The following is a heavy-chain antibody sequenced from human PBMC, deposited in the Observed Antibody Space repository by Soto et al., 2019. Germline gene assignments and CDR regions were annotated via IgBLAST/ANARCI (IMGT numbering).Heavy chain of an antibody. D-gene: IGHD6-19*01. V-gene: IGHV3-23*01. Sequence: PGGSLRLSCAASGFTFSSYAMSWVRQAPGKGLEWVSAISGSGGSTYCADSVKGRFTISRDNAKNSLYLQMNSLRAEDTAVYYCARVREQWRNFDYWGQGTLVTVSS. J-gene: IGHJ4*02. CDR1: GFTFSSYA. CDR2: ISGSGGST. CDR3: ARVREQWRNFDY.